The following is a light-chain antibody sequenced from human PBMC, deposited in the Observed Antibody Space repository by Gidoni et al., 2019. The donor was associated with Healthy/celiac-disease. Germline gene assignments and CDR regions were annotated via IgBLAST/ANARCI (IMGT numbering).Light chain of an antibody. Sequence: QSVLTQPPSASGTPGQRVTISCSGSSSNIGSNYVYWYQQLPGTAPKLLIYNNNQRPSGVPDRFSGSKSGTSASLAISGLRSEDEADYYCAAWDDSLSADVVFGGGTKLTVL. CDR3: AAWDDSLSADVV. J-gene: IGLJ2*01. V-gene: IGLV1-47*02. CDR1: SSNIGSNY. CDR2: NNN.